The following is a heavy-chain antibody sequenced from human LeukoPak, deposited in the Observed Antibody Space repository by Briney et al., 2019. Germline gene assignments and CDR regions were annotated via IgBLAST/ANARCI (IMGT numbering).Heavy chain of an antibody. V-gene: IGHV3-23*01. CDR3: AKLIQKQLVHAGLDS. J-gene: IGHJ4*02. Sequence: PGGSLRLFCAASGFTFSSYSMNWVRQAPGKGLEWVSTIRGSSGSTYYADSVKGRFTISRDNSNNTLYLQMNTLRAEDTALYYCAKLIQKQLVHAGLDSWGQGTLVTVSS. CDR1: GFTFSSYS. CDR2: IRGSSGST. D-gene: IGHD6-13*01.